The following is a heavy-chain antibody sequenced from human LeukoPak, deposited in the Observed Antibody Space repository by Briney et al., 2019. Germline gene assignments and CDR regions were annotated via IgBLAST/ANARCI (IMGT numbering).Heavy chain of an antibody. D-gene: IGHD6-6*01. CDR3: ASTFSSSSSPTWFDP. Sequence: SETLSLTCTVSGGSISSYYWSWIRQPPGKGLEWIGYIYYSGSTNYNPSLKSRVTISVDTSKNQFSLKLSSVTAADTAVYYCASTFSSSSSPTWFDPWGQGTLVIVSS. CDR1: GGSISSYY. CDR2: IYYSGST. V-gene: IGHV4-59*01. J-gene: IGHJ5*02.